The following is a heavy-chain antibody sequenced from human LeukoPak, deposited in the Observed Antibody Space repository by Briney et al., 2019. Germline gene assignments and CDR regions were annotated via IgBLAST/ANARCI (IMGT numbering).Heavy chain of an antibody. V-gene: IGHV3-23*01. CDR1: GFTFSTYA. CDR2: ISGSGDNT. CDR3: AKYIQMATQPNSNFDY. Sequence: PGGSLRLSCATSGFTFSTYAMSWVRRAPGKGLEWVSAISGSGDNTYYADSVKGRFTISRDNSKNTLYLQMNSLRAEDTAVYYCAKYIQMATQPNSNFDYWGQGTLVTVSS. J-gene: IGHJ4*02. D-gene: IGHD5-24*01.